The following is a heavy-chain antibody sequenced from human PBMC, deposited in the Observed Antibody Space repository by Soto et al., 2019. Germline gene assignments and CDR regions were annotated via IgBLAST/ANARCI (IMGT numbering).Heavy chain of an antibody. Sequence: SETLSLTCTVSGGSITSYYWSWIRQPPGKGLEWIGYIYFSGSANYNPSLKSRVTISVDTSKNQFSLKLSSVTAADTAVYYCATRYSGYGDYWGQGTLVTVSS. CDR2: IYFSGSA. V-gene: IGHV4-59*08. D-gene: IGHD5-12*01. CDR1: GGSITSYY. J-gene: IGHJ4*02. CDR3: ATRYSGYGDY.